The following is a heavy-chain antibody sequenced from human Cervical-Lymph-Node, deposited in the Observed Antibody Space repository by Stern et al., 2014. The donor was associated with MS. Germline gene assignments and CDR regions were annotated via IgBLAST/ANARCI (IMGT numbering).Heavy chain of an antibody. J-gene: IGHJ4*02. CDR2: IYWDDDK. CDR1: GFSLTTAGVG. D-gene: IGHD2-15*01. CDR3: AHSRVKYCRGGTCYSSLFDY. Sequence: QVTLRESGPTLVNPTQTLTLTCTLSGFSLTTAGVGVGWIRQPPGKALQWLALIYWDDDKLYSPSLKNRLTINKDTSKNQVVLTMTNVDPVDTATDYCAHSRVKYCRGGTCYSSLFDYWGQGTLLTVSS. V-gene: IGHV2-5*02.